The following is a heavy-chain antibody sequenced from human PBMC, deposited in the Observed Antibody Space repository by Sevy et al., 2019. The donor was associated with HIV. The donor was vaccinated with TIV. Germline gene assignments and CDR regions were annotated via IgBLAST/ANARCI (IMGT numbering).Heavy chain of an antibody. V-gene: IGHV3-23*01. CDR1: GFTFSSYA. D-gene: IGHD1-26*01. CDR2: ISGSGGST. J-gene: IGHJ1*01. CDR3: AKDQRNLSGSYFPEDFQH. Sequence: GGSLRLSCAASGFTFSSYAMSWVRQAPGKGLEWVSAISGSGGSTYYADSVKGRFTISRDNSKNTLYLQMNSLRAEDTAVYYCAKDQRNLSGSYFPEDFQHWGQGTLVTVSS.